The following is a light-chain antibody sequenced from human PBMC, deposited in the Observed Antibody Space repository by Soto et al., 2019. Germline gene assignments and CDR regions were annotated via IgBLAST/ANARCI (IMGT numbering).Light chain of an antibody. CDR1: QSVRNN. V-gene: IGKV3-15*01. J-gene: IGKJ5*01. CDR2: YAS. CDR3: AHYNNWPPIT. Sequence: EIMMTQSPATLSVSPGERATLSCMASQSVRNNLAWYQQKPGQAPRLLIYYASTRATGIPARFGGSESVTEFTLTTTSLQAEDFARYYYAHYNNWPPITFGQRARLE.